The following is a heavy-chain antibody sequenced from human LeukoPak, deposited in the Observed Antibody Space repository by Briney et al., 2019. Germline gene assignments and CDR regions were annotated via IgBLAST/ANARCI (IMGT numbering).Heavy chain of an antibody. Sequence: PSETLSLTCTVSGGSISSGDYYWSWIRQPPGKGLEWIGYIYYSGSTYYNPSLKSRVTISVDTSKNQFSLKLSSVTAADTAVYYCASSSRRRYSSSAYYYYGMDVWGQGTTVTVSS. V-gene: IGHV4-30-4*01. D-gene: IGHD6-6*01. CDR1: GGSISSGDYY. CDR2: IYYSGST. CDR3: ASSSRRRYSSSAYYYYGMDV. J-gene: IGHJ6*02.